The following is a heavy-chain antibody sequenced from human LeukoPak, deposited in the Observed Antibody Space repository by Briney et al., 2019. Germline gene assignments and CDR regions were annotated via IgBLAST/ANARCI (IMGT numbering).Heavy chain of an antibody. CDR3: ARGGIYSSGWYLDY. D-gene: IGHD6-19*01. Sequence: SETLSLTCTVSGGSISSSSYYWGWIRQPPGKGLEWIGSIYYSGSTYYNPSLKSRVTISVDTSKNQVSLKLSSVTAADTAVYYCARGGIYSSGWYLDYWGQGTLVTVSS. V-gene: IGHV4-39*07. J-gene: IGHJ4*02. CDR1: GGSISSSSYY. CDR2: IYYSGST.